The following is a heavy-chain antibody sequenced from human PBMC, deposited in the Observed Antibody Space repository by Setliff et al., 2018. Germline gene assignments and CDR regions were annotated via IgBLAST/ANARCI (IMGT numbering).Heavy chain of an antibody. CDR2: IDTSSSYI. CDR3: ARSESCGATNCSPFDY. D-gene: IGHD2-2*01. V-gene: IGHV3-21*01. J-gene: IGHJ4*02. Sequence: PGESLTISCAASGFTFSTYTMNWVRQAPGKGLEWVSSIDTSSSYIYYADSVKGRFTISRDNAENSLYLQMNSLRAEDTAVYYCARSESCGATNCSPFDYWGQGTLVT. CDR1: GFTFSTYT.